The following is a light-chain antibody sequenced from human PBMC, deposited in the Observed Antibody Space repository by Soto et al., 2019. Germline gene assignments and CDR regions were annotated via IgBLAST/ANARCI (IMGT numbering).Light chain of an antibody. Sequence: ETVLTQSPATLSLSPGERATLSCRASQSVNNYLAWYQQKPGQAPRFLIYGASSRATGIPDRFSGSGSGTDFPLTISRLEPEDFAVYYCQQYGSSLPWTFGQGTKVEIK. CDR3: QQYGSSLPWT. CDR2: GAS. V-gene: IGKV3-20*01. J-gene: IGKJ1*01. CDR1: QSVNNY.